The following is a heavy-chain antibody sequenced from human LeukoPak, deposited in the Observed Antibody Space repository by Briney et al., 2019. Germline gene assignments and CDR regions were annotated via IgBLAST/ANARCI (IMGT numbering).Heavy chain of an antibody. Sequence: GGSLRLSCAASGFAVNDNYMGWVRQAPGKGLEWVSLIYSGGDTYYADSVKGRFTISRDNSKNTLYLQMNSLRAEDTAVYYCAKATGTFYHFDYWGQGTLVTVSS. CDR1: GFAVNDNY. V-gene: IGHV3-53*01. J-gene: IGHJ4*02. D-gene: IGHD1-1*01. CDR3: AKATGTFYHFDY. CDR2: IYSGGDT.